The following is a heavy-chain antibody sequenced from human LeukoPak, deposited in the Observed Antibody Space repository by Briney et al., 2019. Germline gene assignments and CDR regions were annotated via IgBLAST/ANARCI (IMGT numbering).Heavy chain of an antibody. V-gene: IGHV4-38-2*01. J-gene: IGHJ3*02. Sequence: SETLSLTCAVSGYSISSGYYWGWIRQPPGKGLEWIGSIYHSGSTYYNPSLKSRVTISVDTSKNQFSLKLSSVTAADTAVYYRARHIVGATAFDIWGQGTMVTVSS. CDR3: ARHIVGATAFDI. D-gene: IGHD1-26*01. CDR1: GYSISSGYY. CDR2: IYHSGST.